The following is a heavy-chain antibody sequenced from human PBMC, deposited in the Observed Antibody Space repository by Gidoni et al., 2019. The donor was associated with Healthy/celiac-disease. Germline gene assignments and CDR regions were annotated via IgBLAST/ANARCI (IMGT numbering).Heavy chain of an antibody. CDR2: ISGSGGST. J-gene: IGHJ6*02. V-gene: IGHV3-23*01. CDR1: GFTFSSYA. CDR3: ARERRRYCSGGSCYYGMDV. D-gene: IGHD2-15*01. Sequence: EVQLLESGGGLVPPGGSLRLSCAASGFTFSSYARSWVRQAPGKGLEWVSAISGSGGSTYYADSVKGRFTISRDNSKNTLYLQMNSLRAEDTAVYYCARERRRYCSGGSCYYGMDVWGQGTTVTVSS.